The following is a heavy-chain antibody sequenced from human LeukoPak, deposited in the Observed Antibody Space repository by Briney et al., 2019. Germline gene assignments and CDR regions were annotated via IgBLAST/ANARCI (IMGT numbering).Heavy chain of an antibody. D-gene: IGHD2-15*01. CDR1: GFTFSSYA. CDR3: ARESSDIDYYYYYMDV. J-gene: IGHJ6*03. CDR2: ISYDGSNK. V-gene: IGHV3-30*04. Sequence: GGSLRLSCAASGFTFSSYAMNWVRQAPGKGLEWVAVISYDGSNKYYADSVKGRFTISRDNSKNTLYLQMNSLRAEDTAVYYCARESSDIDYYYYYMDVWGKGTTVTVSS.